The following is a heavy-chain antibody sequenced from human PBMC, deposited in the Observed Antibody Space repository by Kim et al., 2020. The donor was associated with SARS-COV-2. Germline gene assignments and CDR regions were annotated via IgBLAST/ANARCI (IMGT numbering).Heavy chain of an antibody. CDR1: GFTFSSYA. CDR3: ANLLYDFWSGLFDY. D-gene: IGHD3-3*01. V-gene: IGHV3-23*01. Sequence: GGSLRLSCAASGFTFSSYAMSWVRQAPGKGLEWVSAISGSGGSTYYADSVKGRFTISRDNSKNTLYLQMNSLRAEDTAVYYCANLLYDFWSGLFDYWGQGTLVTVSS. J-gene: IGHJ4*02. CDR2: ISGSGGST.